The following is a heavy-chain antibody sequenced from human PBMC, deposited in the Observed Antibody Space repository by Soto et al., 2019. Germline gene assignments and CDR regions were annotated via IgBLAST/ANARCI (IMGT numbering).Heavy chain of an antibody. CDR3: ARSVAVPGAHIDY. V-gene: IGHV4-59*01. CDR1: VGSISVSY. Sequence: PSETLSLSCSFSVGSISVSYWSWIRQSPGKGLEWLGYVYYTGSTNYSPSLRSRVSISVDTSKNEFSLRLSSVTAADTAVYFCARSVAVPGAHIDYWGQGTKVTVSS. D-gene: IGHD6-19*01. CDR2: VYYTGST. J-gene: IGHJ4*02.